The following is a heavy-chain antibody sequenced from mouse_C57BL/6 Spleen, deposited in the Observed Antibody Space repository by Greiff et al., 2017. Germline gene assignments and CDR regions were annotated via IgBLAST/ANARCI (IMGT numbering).Heavy chain of an antibody. D-gene: IGHD1-1*01. J-gene: IGHJ4*01. CDR2: IWSGGST. CDR1: GFSLTSYG. Sequence: QVQLQQSGPGLVQPSQSLSITCKVSGFSLTSYGVHWVRQSPGKGLQWLGEIWSGGSTDYNAAFIYRLSISKDNSKSQVFFKMNSLQADDTAIYYCARKGGSSYYYDAMDYWGQGTSLTVSS. V-gene: IGHV2-2*01. CDR3: ARKGGSSYYYDAMDY.